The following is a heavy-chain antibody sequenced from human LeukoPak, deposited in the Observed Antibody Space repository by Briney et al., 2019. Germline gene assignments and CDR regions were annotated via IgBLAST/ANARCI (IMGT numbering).Heavy chain of an antibody. D-gene: IGHD6-13*01. CDR2: INQNGGET. CDR3: ARDGTAPGLYFDL. J-gene: IGHJ4*01. V-gene: IGHV3-7*01. CDR1: GFTFSDFW. Sequence: GGSLRLSCAVPGFTFSDFWMNWVRRSPGKGLEWVASINQNGGETSYVDSVKGRFTISRDNPKNSLYLQMSSLRAEDTAVYYCARDGTAPGLYFDLWGQGTLVTVSS.